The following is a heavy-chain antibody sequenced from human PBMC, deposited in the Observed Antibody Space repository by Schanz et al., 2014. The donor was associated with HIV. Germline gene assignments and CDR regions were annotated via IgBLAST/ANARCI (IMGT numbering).Heavy chain of an antibody. CDR2: INPNSGGA. Sequence: QVQLLQSAAEVKKPGASVKVSCKASGYTFTGYYLHWVRQAPGQGLEWMGWINPNSGGADSAQKFQGRVTMTRDTSISTAYLELSRLRSDDTAVYYCAREPNYSGFDSWGHGTLVTVSS. D-gene: IGHD5-12*01. CDR1: GYTFTGYY. J-gene: IGHJ5*01. CDR3: AREPNYSGFDS. V-gene: IGHV1-2*02.